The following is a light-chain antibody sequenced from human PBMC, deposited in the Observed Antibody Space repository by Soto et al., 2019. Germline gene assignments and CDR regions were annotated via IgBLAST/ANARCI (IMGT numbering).Light chain of an antibody. J-gene: IGKJ4*01. CDR1: QSVSSSY. CDR2: GAS. CDR3: QQYDSSPLT. Sequence: EIVLTQSPGTLSLSPGERATLSCRASQSVSSSYLAWYQQKPGQAPRLPIYGASSRATGIPDRFSGSGSGTDFTLTISRLEPEDFAVYYGQQYDSSPLTFGGGTKVEIK. V-gene: IGKV3-20*01.